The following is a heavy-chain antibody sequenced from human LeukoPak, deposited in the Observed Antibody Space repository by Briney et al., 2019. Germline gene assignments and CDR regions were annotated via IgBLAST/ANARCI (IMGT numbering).Heavy chain of an antibody. CDR1: GGSIRSSSYY. CDR3: ARDAGGYYYVSYFDY. Sequence: SETLSLTCTVSGGSIRSSSYYWGWIRQPPGKGLEWIGTIYYSGSTYYNPSLKSRVTISVDTSKNQFSLKLSSVTAADTAVYYCARDAGGYYYVSYFDYWGQGTLVTVSS. J-gene: IGHJ4*02. CDR2: IYYSGST. D-gene: IGHD3-22*01. V-gene: IGHV4-39*07.